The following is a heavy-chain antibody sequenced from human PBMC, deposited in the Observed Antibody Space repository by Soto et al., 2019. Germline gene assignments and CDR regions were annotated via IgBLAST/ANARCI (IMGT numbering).Heavy chain of an antibody. V-gene: IGHV3-9*01. J-gene: IGHJ4*02. CDR2: VSWNSDTI. Sequence: EVQLVESGGALVQPGRSLRLSCAASGFTFDDYAMHWVRQAPGKGLEWVSGVSWNSDTIGYADSVRGRFSISRDNAKNALYLQMNSLRPEDTALYFCARAPHYGGNSGPEDSWGQGTLVTVSS. CDR3: ARAPHYGGNSGPEDS. D-gene: IGHD2-21*02. CDR1: GFTFDDYA.